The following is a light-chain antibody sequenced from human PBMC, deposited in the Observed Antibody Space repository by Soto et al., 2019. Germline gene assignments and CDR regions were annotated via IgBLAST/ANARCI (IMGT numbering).Light chain of an antibody. V-gene: IGLV2-14*01. CDR2: EVS. J-gene: IGLJ3*02. CDR1: SGDVGHYNY. CDR3: TSYTTSRIWV. Sequence: QPVLTQPASVSGSPGQSITISCNGSSGDVGHYNYVSWYQQHPGKAPKLMIYEVSNRPSGVSNRFSGSKSGNTASLIISGLQAEDEADYYCTSYTTSRIWVFGGGTKLTVL.